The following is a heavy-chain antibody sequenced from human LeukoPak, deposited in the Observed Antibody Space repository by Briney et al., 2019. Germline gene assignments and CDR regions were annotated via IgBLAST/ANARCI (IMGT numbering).Heavy chain of an antibody. J-gene: IGHJ6*03. Sequence: GGSLRLSCAASGFTVSSNYMNWVRQAPGKGLEWVSVIYSGGSTYYSDSVKGRFTISRDNSKNTVYLQMNSLRAEDTAVYYCAKPRNRATAYMDVWGKGTTVTVSS. CDR3: AKPRNRATAYMDV. CDR1: GFTVSSNY. D-gene: IGHD5-12*01. CDR2: IYSGGST. V-gene: IGHV3-66*02.